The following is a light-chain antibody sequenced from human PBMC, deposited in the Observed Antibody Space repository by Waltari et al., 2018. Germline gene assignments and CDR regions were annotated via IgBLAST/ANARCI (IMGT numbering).Light chain of an antibody. J-gene: IGKJ2*01. CDR1: QRLLYSSSNKNY. CDR2: WAS. V-gene: IGKV4-1*01. CDR3: QQYYTTPYT. Sequence: DTVVPQSPDSLAVSLGERATIYCKSSQRLLYSSSNKNYLAWYQQKPRQPPKLLIYWASTRESGVPDRFSGSGSGTDFTLTINSLQAEDVAVYYCQQYYTTPYTFGQGTKLEIK.